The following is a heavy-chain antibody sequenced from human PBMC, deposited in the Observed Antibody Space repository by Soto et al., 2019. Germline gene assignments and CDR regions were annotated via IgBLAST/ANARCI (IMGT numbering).Heavy chain of an antibody. CDR2: IYYSGST. CDR3: ARVLRYYDFWSGYQTRPYYYYGMDV. D-gene: IGHD3-3*01. V-gene: IGHV4-59*01. CDR1: CGSISSYY. Sequence: SETLSLTCTVSCGSISSYYWSWIRQPPGKGLEWIGYIYYSGSTNYNPSLKSRVTISVDTSKNQFSLKLSSVTAADTAVYYCARVLRYYDFWSGYQTRPYYYYGMDVWGQGTTVTVSS. J-gene: IGHJ6*02.